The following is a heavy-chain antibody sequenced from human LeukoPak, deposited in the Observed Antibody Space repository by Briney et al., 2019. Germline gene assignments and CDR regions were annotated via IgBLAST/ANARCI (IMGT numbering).Heavy chain of an antibody. J-gene: IGHJ5*02. CDR3: ARDRRVRGVTTNWFDP. CDR2: IYTSGST. D-gene: IGHD3-10*01. V-gene: IGHV4-4*07. Sequence: PSETLSLTCTVSGGSISSYYWSWIRQPAGKGLEWIGRIYTSGSTNYNPSLKSRVTMSVDTSKNQFSLKLSSVTAADTAVYYCARDRRVRGVTTNWFDPWGQGTLVTVSS. CDR1: GGSISSYY.